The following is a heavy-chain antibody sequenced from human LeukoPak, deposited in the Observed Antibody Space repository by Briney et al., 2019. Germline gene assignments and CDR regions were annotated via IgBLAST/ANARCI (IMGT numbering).Heavy chain of an antibody. D-gene: IGHD3-10*01. CDR1: GGSISSYY. CDR3: TRAHYYGSGSYSPFDY. Sequence: SETLSLTCTVSGGSISSYYWSWIRQPPGKGLEWIGYIYYSGSTNYNPSLKSRVTISVDTSKNQFSLKLSSVTAADTAVYYCTRAHYYGSGSYSPFDYWGLGTLVTVSS. J-gene: IGHJ4*02. CDR2: IYYSGST. V-gene: IGHV4-59*01.